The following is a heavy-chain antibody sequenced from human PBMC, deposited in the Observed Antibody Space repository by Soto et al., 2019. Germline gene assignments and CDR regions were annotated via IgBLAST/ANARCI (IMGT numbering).Heavy chain of an antibody. V-gene: IGHV1-69*01. J-gene: IGHJ6*02. CDR2: IIPIFGTA. D-gene: IGHD2-2*01. CDR1: GGTFSSYA. CDR3: AREEIVVVPAVTYYYYGMDV. Sequence: QVQLVQSGAEVKKPGSSVKVSCKASGGTFSSYAISWVRQAPGQGLEWMGGIIPIFGTANYAQKFQGRVTITADESTSTAYMELSSLRSEDTAVYYCAREEIVVVPAVTYYYYGMDVWGQGTTVTVSS.